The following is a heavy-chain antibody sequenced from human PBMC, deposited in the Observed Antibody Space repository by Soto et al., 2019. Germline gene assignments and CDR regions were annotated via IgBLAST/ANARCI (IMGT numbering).Heavy chain of an antibody. Sequence: GVSVKVSCKAPGATFPSYYLNWVRQAPGQGLAWMGVINPHGGSTKYAKKFQGRITMTRDTSRSTVYMELSSLRSDDTAIYYCARSSGGNFGIIIEGSNWFDPWGQGTLVTVSS. CDR3: ARSSGGNFGIIIEGSNWFDP. V-gene: IGHV1-46*01. D-gene: IGHD3-3*01. J-gene: IGHJ5*02. CDR2: INPHGGST. CDR1: GATFPSYY.